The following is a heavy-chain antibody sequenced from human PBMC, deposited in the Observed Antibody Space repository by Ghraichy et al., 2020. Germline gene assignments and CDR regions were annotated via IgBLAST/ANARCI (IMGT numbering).Heavy chain of an antibody. CDR1: GFTFSSYA. CDR2: ISSNGGST. Sequence: GGSLRLSCSASGFTFSSYAMHWVRQAPGKGLEYVSAISSNGGSTYYADSVKGRFTISRDNSKNTLYLQMSSLRDEETAVYYCVKESYGGISYYYYGMDVWGQGTTVTVSS. CDR3: VKESYGGISYYYYGMDV. D-gene: IGHD4-23*01. V-gene: IGHV3-64D*06. J-gene: IGHJ6*02.